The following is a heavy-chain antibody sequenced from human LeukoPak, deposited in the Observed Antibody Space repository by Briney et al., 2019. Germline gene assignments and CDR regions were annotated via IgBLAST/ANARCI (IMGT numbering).Heavy chain of an antibody. D-gene: IGHD4-23*01. CDR1: GESFSGYY. Sequence: SETLSLTCAVYGESFSGYYWSWIRQPPGKGLEWIGEINPSGSTNYNPSLKSRVTISVDTSKNQFSLKLRSVTAGDTAIYYCARGCKGNAQVWFDPWGQGTLVTVSS. CDR3: ARGCKGNAQVWFDP. J-gene: IGHJ5*02. V-gene: IGHV4-34*01. CDR2: INPSGST.